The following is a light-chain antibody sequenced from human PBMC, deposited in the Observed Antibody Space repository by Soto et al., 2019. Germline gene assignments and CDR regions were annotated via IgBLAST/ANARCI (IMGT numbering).Light chain of an antibody. CDR1: QSVGSN. CDR2: GAS. Sequence: EIVMTQSPATLSVSPGERATLSCRASQSVGSNLAWYQQKAGQAPRLLIYGASTRATGIPARFSGSGSGTEFTLTISSLQSEDVAIYYFQQYNKWSPVTFGQCPRLEIK. CDR3: QQYNKWSPVT. J-gene: IGKJ5*01. V-gene: IGKV3-15*01.